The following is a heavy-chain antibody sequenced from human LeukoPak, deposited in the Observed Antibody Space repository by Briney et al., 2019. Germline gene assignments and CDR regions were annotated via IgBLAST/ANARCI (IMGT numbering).Heavy chain of an antibody. CDR3: ARSGDCSSTSCYVSVLFDY. J-gene: IGHJ4*02. CDR1: GVSFCGFY. Sequence: PSETLSLTCAVYGVSFCGFYWSCIRPPPGKGGECFGDIKHSGNNHHHPSLKRRVTISVDTPKNQFSLKLSSVTAADTAVYYCARSGDCSSTSCYVSVLFDYWGQGTLVTVSS. CDR2: IKHSGNN. D-gene: IGHD2-2*01. V-gene: IGHV4-34*01.